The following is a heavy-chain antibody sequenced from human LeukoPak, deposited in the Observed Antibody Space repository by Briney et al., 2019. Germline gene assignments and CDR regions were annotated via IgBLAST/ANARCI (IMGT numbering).Heavy chain of an antibody. CDR2: INHSGST. V-gene: IGHV4-34*01. CDR3: ARSRYYGFWGGYSHNLDY. J-gene: IGHJ4*02. Sequence: SETLSLTCAVYGGSFSGYYWSWIRQPPGKGLEWIGEINHSGSTNYNPSLKSRVTISVDTSKNQFSLKLSSVTAADTAVYYCARSRYYGFWGGYSHNLDYWGQGTLVTVSS. CDR1: GGSFSGYY. D-gene: IGHD3-3*01.